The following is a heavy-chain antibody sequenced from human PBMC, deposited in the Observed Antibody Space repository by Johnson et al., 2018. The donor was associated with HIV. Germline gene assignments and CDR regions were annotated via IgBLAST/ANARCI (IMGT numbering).Heavy chain of an antibody. CDR3: TTGLYWNDAFDI. J-gene: IGHJ3*02. CDR1: GFTFSNAW. CDR2: IKSKTDGGTI. Sequence: VQLVESGGGVARPGGSLRLSCAASGFTFSNAWMSWVRQAPGKGLEWVGRIKSKTDGGTIDYAAPVKGRFSISRDGSKNTLYLQMNSLKTEDTAVYYCTTGLYWNDAFDIWGQGTMVTVSS. V-gene: IGHV3-15*01. D-gene: IGHD1-1*01.